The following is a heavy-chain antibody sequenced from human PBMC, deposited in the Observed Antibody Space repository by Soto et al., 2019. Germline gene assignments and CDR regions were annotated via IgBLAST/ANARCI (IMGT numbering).Heavy chain of an antibody. J-gene: IGHJ4*01. V-gene: IGHV4-59*01. CDR2: IYYTGST. D-gene: IGHD3-16*01. Sequence: PSETLTLTCTISGISMNSYYWTWIRQSPGKGLEWIGYIYYTGSTNYNPSLKSRVTMSVDKSTNQFSLKLFSVTAADTAIYYCATGGGHYYFQYWAQGIPVTVSS. CDR1: GISMNSYY. CDR3: ATGGGHYYFQY.